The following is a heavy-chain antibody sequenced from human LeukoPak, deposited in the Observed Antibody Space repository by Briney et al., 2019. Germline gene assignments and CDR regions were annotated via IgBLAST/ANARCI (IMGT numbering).Heavy chain of an antibody. CDR2: IYYSGST. D-gene: IGHD6-13*01. CDR1: GCSISSGDYY. V-gene: IGHV4-30-4*01. CDR3: ARDSAAGI. J-gene: IGHJ4*02. Sequence: SETLSLTCTVSGCSISSGDYYWSWMRQPPGKGLEWIGYIYYSGSTYYNPSLKSRVTISVDTSKNQFYLKLSPVTAADTAVYYCARDSAAGIWGQGTLVTVSS.